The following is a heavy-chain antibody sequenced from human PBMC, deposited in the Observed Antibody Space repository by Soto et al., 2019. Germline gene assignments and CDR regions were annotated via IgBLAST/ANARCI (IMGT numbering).Heavy chain of an antibody. J-gene: IGHJ4*02. CDR2: IYHSGST. CDR1: GGSLSSSNW. V-gene: IGHV4-4*02. Sequence: PSETLSLTWAVSGGSLSSSNWWGWVRQPPGKGLEWIGEIYHSGSTNYNPSLKSRVTISVDKSKNQISLNLRSVTAADTAIYYCAIAEQNYGWHLGVLDYSGQGTLVTVSS. CDR3: AIAEQNYGWHLGVLDY. D-gene: IGHD3-10*01.